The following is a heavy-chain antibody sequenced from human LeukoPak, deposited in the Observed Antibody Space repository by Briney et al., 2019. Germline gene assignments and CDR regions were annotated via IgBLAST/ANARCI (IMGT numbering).Heavy chain of an antibody. J-gene: IGHJ6*03. V-gene: IGHV1-2*02. CDR3: ARDVGYSSSWGYYYYYMDV. CDR2: INPNSGDT. CDR1: GYTFTGYY. D-gene: IGHD6-13*01. Sequence: GASVKVSCKASGYTFTGYYMHWVRQAPGQGLEWMGWINPNSGDTNYAQKFQGRVTMTRDTSTSTVYVELSSLRSEDTAVYYCARDVGYSSSWGYYYYYMDVWGKGTTVTISS.